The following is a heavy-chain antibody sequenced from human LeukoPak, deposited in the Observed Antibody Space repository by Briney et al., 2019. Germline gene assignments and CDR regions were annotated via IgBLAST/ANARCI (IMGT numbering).Heavy chain of an antibody. J-gene: IGHJ4*02. D-gene: IGHD6-13*01. Sequence: GGSLRLSCAASGFTFSSYSMNWVRQAPVKVLEWVSSISSSSSYIYYADSVKGRFTISRDNAKNSLYLQMNSLRAEDTAVYYCARVAAAGPFDYWGQGTLVTVSS. CDR2: ISSSSSYI. V-gene: IGHV3-21*01. CDR3: ARVAAAGPFDY. CDR1: GFTFSSYS.